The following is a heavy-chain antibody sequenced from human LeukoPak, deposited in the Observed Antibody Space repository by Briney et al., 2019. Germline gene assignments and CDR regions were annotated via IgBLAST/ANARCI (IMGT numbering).Heavy chain of an antibody. Sequence: GRSLRLSCAASGFTFSSYGMHWVRQAPGKGLEWVAVISYDGSNKYYADSVKGRFTISRDNSKNTLYLQMNSLRAEDTAVYYCAKHRYYDILTGYYLDYWGQGTLVTVSS. CDR1: GFTFSSYG. J-gene: IGHJ4*02. D-gene: IGHD3-9*01. V-gene: IGHV3-30*18. CDR2: ISYDGSNK. CDR3: AKHRYYDILTGYYLDY.